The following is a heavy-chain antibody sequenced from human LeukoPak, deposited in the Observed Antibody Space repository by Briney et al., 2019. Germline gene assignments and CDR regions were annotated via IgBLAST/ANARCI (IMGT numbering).Heavy chain of an antibody. V-gene: IGHV4-34*01. Sequence: PSETLSLTCAVYGGSFSGYYWSWIRQPPGKGLEWIGEINHSGSTNYNPSLKSRVTISVDTSKNQFSLKLSSVTAADTAVYYCARGLGDDYAWGSYRSKLTGTIDYWGQGTLVTVSS. D-gene: IGHD3-16*02. J-gene: IGHJ4*02. CDR3: ARGLGDDYAWGSYRSKLTGTIDY. CDR2: INHSGST. CDR1: GGSFSGYY.